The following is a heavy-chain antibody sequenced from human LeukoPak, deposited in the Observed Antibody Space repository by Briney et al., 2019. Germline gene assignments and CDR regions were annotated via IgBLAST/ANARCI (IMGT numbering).Heavy chain of an antibody. D-gene: IGHD3-10*02. CDR2: ISSSGSTI. CDR1: GFTFSSYE. CDR3: AELGITMIGGV. Sequence: GGSLRLSCAASGFTFSSYEMNWVRQAPGKGLEWVSYISSSGSTIYYADSVKGRFTIYRANAKNSLYLQMNSLRAEDTAVYYCAELGITMIGGVWGKGTTVTISS. V-gene: IGHV3-48*03. J-gene: IGHJ6*04.